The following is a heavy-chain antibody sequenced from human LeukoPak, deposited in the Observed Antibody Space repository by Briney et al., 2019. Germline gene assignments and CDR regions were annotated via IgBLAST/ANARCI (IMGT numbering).Heavy chain of an antibody. Sequence: GGSLRLSCAASGFTFSSYEMNWVRQAPGQGLEWVAYISSSGSTVYYADSVKGRFTISRDTAKSSLFLQMNSLRAEVTADYYCAREKFYDNSGFDYWGQGTLVTVSS. CDR2: ISSSGSTV. D-gene: IGHD3-22*01. V-gene: IGHV3-48*03. J-gene: IGHJ4*02. CDR3: AREKFYDNSGFDY. CDR1: GFTFSSYE.